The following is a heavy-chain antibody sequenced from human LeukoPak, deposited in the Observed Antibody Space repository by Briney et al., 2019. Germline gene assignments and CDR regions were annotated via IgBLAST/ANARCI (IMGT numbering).Heavy chain of an antibody. D-gene: IGHD2-2*01. V-gene: IGHV1-69*04. CDR2: IIPILGIA. J-gene: IGHJ4*02. CDR3: AGRLRYCSSTSCYPY. CDR1: GYTFTSYG. Sequence: SVKVSCKASGYTFTSYGISWVRQAPGQGLEWMGRIIPILGIANYAQKFQGRVTITADKSTSTAYMELSSLRSEDTAVYYCAGRLRYCSSTSCYPYWGQGTLVTVSS.